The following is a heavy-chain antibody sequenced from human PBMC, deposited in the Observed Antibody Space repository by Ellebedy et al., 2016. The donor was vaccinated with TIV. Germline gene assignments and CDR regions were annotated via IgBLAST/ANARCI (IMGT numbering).Heavy chain of an antibody. CDR1: GGTFSSYA. V-gene: IGHV1-69*13. Sequence: SVKVSXXASGGTFSSYAISWVRQAPGQGLEWMGGIIPIFGTANYAQKFQGRVTITADESTSTAYMELSSLRSEDTAVYYCARDRAYCGGDCYSEGYYFDYWGQGTLVTVSS. CDR2: IIPIFGTA. CDR3: ARDRAYCGGDCYSEGYYFDY. J-gene: IGHJ4*02. D-gene: IGHD2-21*02.